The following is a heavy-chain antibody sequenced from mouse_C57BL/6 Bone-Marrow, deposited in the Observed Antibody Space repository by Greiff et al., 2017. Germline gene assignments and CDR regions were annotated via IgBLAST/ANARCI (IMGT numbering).Heavy chain of an antibody. CDR1: GYTFTSYW. CDR2: IHPSDSDT. Sequence: VQLQQPGAELVKPGASVKVSCKASGYTFTSYWMHWVKQRPGQGLEWIGRIHPSDSDTNYNQKFKGKATLTVDKSSSTAYMQLSSLTSEDSAVDYCAISIYSNLAWFAYWGQGTLVTVSA. J-gene: IGHJ3*01. CDR3: AISIYSNLAWFAY. D-gene: IGHD2-5*01. V-gene: IGHV1-74*01.